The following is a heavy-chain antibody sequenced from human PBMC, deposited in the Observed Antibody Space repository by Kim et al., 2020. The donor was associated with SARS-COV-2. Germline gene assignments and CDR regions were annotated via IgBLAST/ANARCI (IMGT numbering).Heavy chain of an antibody. CDR1: GYTFTGYA. V-gene: IGHV1-3*04. D-gene: IGHD3-10*01. J-gene: IGHJ4*02. CDR3: ARRGDGSGPYYWHFEN. Sequence: ASVKVSCKASGYTFTGYAIHWVRQAPGQGPEWMGWIRTANGYTKSSQRFQGRLTMTSDTSASTAYMALCSLKSEDTAVYYCARRGDGSGPYYWHFENWGQGTLVTVSS. CDR2: IRTANGYT.